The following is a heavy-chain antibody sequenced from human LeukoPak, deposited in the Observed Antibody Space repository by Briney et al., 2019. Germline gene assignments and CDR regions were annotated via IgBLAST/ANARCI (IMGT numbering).Heavy chain of an antibody. D-gene: IGHD3-3*01. Sequence: ASVKVSCKASGYIFTSYSMHWVRRAPGQGLEWMGIINPSGGTTNYAQKFQGRVTMTRDTSTSTVYMDLSSLRSDDTAVYYCAREILEWLLDDPNEEFDYWGQGTLVTVSS. CDR2: INPSGGTT. CDR1: GYIFTSYS. CDR3: AREILEWLLDDPNEEFDY. V-gene: IGHV1-46*01. J-gene: IGHJ4*02.